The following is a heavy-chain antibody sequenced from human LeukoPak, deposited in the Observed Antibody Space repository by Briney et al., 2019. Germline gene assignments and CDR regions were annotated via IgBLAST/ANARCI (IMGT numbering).Heavy chain of an antibody. CDR2: VGIAGGT. CDR3: AREGRMGTADAFDV. Sequence: PGGSLRLSCAASGFTFNNYEMHWVRQTAGKGLEWVSAVGIAGGTFYAGSVKGRFSISRDNAESSLFLQMNSLRAGDTAVYYCAREGRMGTADAFDVWGQGTMVTVSS. CDR1: GFTFNNYE. J-gene: IGHJ3*01. D-gene: IGHD1-14*01. V-gene: IGHV3-13*01.